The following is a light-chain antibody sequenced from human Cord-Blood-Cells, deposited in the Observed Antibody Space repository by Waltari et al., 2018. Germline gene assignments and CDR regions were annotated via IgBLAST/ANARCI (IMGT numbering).Light chain of an antibody. CDR2: EVS. V-gene: IGLV2-8*01. CDR1: SSDVGGYNY. J-gene: IGLJ2*01. Sequence: QSALTQPPSASGSPGQSVTISCTGTSSDVGGYNYVSWYHQHPGKAPKLLIYEVSKRPSGVPDRFSGSKTGNTAARAVLGLRAEDEAEYYCSSYAGSNNFVVFGGGTKLTV. CDR3: SSYAGSNNFVV.